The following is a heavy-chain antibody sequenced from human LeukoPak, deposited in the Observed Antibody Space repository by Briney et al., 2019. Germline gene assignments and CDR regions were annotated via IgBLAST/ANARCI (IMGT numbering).Heavy chain of an antibody. Sequence: ASVKVSCKASGYTFTSYGISWVRQAPGQGLEWMGWISAYNGNTNYAQKLQGRVTMTTDTSTSTAYMELRSLRSDDTAVYYCASRVAPAGHWYFDLWGRGTLVSVSS. CDR2: ISAYNGNT. V-gene: IGHV1-18*01. CDR3: ASRVAPAGHWYFDL. D-gene: IGHD6-13*01. CDR1: GYTFTSYG. J-gene: IGHJ2*01.